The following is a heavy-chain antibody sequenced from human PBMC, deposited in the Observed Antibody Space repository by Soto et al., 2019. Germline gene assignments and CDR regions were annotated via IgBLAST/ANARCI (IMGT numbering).Heavy chain of an antibody. CDR2: IKQDGSEI. CDR1: GFTFSSYW. V-gene: IGHV3-7*05. D-gene: IGHD2-2*01. CDR3: AKSLSAIPGDS. Sequence: GSLRLSCTASGFTFSSYWMSWVRQGPGKGPEWVANIKQDGSEIYYVDSVKGRFTISRDNAKSSLYLQMTSLRAEDTAVYHCAKSLSAIPGDSWGQGTLVTVSS. J-gene: IGHJ4*02.